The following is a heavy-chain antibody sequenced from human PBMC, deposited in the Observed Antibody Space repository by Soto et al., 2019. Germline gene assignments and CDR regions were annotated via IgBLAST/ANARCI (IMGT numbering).Heavy chain of an antibody. D-gene: IGHD2-21*02. CDR3: GRSIVVVTADYYLDS. CDR2: INAGNGNT. J-gene: IGHJ4*02. Sequence: ASVKVSCKASGYTFTSYAMHWVRQAPGQRLEWMGWINAGNGNTKYSQKFQGRVTITRDTSASTAYMELSSLRSEDTAVYYCGRSIVVVTADYYLDSWGQATLVTVSS. V-gene: IGHV1-3*01. CDR1: GYTFTSYA.